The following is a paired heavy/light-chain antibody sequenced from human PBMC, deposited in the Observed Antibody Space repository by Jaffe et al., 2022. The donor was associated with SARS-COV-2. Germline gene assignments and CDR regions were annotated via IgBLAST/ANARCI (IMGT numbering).Heavy chain of an antibody. J-gene: IGHJ4*02. CDR3: ARNSGDS. D-gene: IGHD1-7*01. V-gene: IGHV4-61*08. CDR2: IYNIGST. CDR1: GASVSSGDYY. Sequence: QVQLQESGPGLVKPSETLSLTCTVSGASVSSGDYYWSWIRQPPGKGLEWIGYIYNIGSTNYNPSLMSRVTISVDTSKNQFSLKLSSVTAADTAVYYCARNSGDSWGQGTLVSVSS.
Light chain of an antibody. Sequence: EIVLTQSPGTLSLSPGERATLSCRASQSVSSSYLAWYQQKPGQAPRLLIYGASSRATGIPDRFSGSGSGTDFTLTISRLEPEDFVVYYCQQYGSSPYTFGQGTKLEIK. CDR1: QSVSSSY. CDR3: QQYGSSPYT. J-gene: IGKJ2*01. CDR2: GAS. V-gene: IGKV3-20*01.